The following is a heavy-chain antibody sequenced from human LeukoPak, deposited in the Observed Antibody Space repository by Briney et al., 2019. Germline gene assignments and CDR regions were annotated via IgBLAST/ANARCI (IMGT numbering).Heavy chain of an antibody. CDR2: IYYDGST. J-gene: IGHJ6*03. D-gene: IGHD3-10*01. CDR3: TRSADRTVRGAPPYYYYYMDV. CDR1: GGSISTYY. V-gene: IGHV4-59*01. Sequence: PSETLSLTCTVSGGSISTYYWSWIRKPPGKGLEWIGYIYYDGSTDYKPSLKSRVTISVDTSKNQFSLKLSSVTAADTAVYYCTRSADRTVRGAPPYYYYYMDVWGTGTTVTVSS.